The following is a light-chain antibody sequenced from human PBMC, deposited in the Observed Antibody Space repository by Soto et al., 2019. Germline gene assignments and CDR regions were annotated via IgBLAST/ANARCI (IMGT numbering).Light chain of an antibody. V-gene: IGKV3-11*01. CDR2: DAS. J-gene: IGKJ1*01. Sequence: IVLSQSPGTLSLSPWERATLSCRASQSVSSYLAWYQQKPGQAPRLLIYDASKRATGIPARFSGSGFGTDYTLTISSLEPEDFAVYYCQQRSKWRTFGQGTKVDIK. CDR1: QSVSSY. CDR3: QQRSKWRT.